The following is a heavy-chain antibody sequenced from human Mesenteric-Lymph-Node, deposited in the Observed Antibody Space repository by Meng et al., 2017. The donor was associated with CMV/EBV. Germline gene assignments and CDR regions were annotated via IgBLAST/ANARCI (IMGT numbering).Heavy chain of an antibody. V-gene: IGHV1-46*01. CDR2: INPSGGRT. D-gene: IGHD3-10*01. J-gene: IGHJ5*02. CDR3: ARDSAGVYYYDP. Sequence: ASVKVSCKASGYTFTSYYMHWVRQAPGQGLEWMGIINPSGGRTSYAQKFQGRVTMTRDTSTSTVYMELSSLRSDDTAVYYCARDSAGVYYYDPWGQGTLVTVSS. CDR1: GYTFTSYY.